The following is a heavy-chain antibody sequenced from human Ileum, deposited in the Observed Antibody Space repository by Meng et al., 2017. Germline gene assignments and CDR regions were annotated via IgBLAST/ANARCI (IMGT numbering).Heavy chain of an antibody. CDR1: GYTFTSYG. CDR3: ASRPDEQQKALFDY. D-gene: IGHD6-13*01. CDR2: ISPNSGGT. V-gene: IGHV1-18*01. J-gene: IGHJ4*02. Sequence: ASVKVSCKASGYTFTSYGISWVRQAPGQGLEWMGWISPNSGGTKYAQKFQDRVTLTRDTSTSTVYMEINSLRSDDTAIYYCASRPDEQQKALFDYWGQGTLVTVSS.